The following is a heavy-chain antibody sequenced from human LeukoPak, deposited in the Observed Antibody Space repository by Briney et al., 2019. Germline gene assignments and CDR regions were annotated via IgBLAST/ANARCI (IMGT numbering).Heavy chain of an antibody. D-gene: IGHD2-2*01. J-gene: IGHJ6*03. CDR1: GFSLSTSGMR. CDR2: IDWDDNK. V-gene: IGHV2-70*04. CDR3: ARTMGGYCSRASCYDYYYYYMDV. Sequence: ESGPTLVNSTQTLTLTCTFSGFSLSTSGMRVSWIRQPPGKALEWLARIDWDDNKFYSTSLKTRLTISKDTSKNQVVLIMTSMDPVDTATYYRARTMGGYCSRASCYDYYYYYMDVWGKGTTVTVSS.